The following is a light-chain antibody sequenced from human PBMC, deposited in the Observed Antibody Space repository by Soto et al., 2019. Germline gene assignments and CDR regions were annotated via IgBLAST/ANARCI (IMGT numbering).Light chain of an antibody. CDR1: QIITSNQ. J-gene: IGKJ2*01. Sequence: DIVLTQSPGTLSFSPGDRATLSCRVSQIITSNQLAWYQHRPGQAPRLLIYGASSRAAGIPDRFTGSGSGTDFTLTIKRLEPEDFAVYYCQQYGTSPYTFGQGARLDFK. CDR3: QQYGTSPYT. CDR2: GAS. V-gene: IGKV3-20*01.